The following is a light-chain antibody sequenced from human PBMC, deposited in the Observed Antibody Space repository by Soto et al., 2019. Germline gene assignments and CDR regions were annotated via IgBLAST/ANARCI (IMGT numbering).Light chain of an antibody. CDR2: DVI. J-gene: IGLJ2*01. CDR3: SSYGGSNNLL. CDR1: SRDIGGYDF. Sequence: QAVVTQPPSASGSPGQSVTISCTGTSRDIGGYDFVSWYQQHPDKAPKLLIYDVIKRPSGVPDRFSGSKSGNTASLTVSGLQTDDEADYYCSSYGGSNNLLFGGGTKVTVL. V-gene: IGLV2-8*01.